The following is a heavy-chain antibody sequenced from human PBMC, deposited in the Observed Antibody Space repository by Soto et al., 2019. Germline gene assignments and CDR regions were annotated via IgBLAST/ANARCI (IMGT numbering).Heavy chain of an antibody. V-gene: IGHV3-9*01. CDR1: GFNFDDYA. Sequence: EVQLVESGGGLVQPGRSLRLSCTASGFNFDDYAMHWVRQAPGKGLEWVSGISWNSGTIAYADAVKGRFTITRDNAKNARYLQMNSLRAEDTALEYCAKESMVVSKFYLDYWGQGTLVTVSS. CDR2: ISWNSGTI. D-gene: IGHD2-15*01. CDR3: AKESMVVSKFYLDY. J-gene: IGHJ4*02.